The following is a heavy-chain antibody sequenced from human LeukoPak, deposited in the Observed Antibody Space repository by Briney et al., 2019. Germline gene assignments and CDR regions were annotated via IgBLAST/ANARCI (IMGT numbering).Heavy chain of an antibody. CDR2: ISYDGSNK. J-gene: IGHJ4*02. CDR3: AKDPDDYRDYVPFDY. CDR1: GFTFSSHA. Sequence: GGSLRLSWVASGFTFSSHAMHWVRQAPGKGLEWVAVISYDGSNKYYADSVKGRFTISRDNSKKTLYLQMNSLRAEDTAVYYCAKDPDDYRDYVPFDYWGQGTLVTVSS. V-gene: IGHV3-30-3*01. D-gene: IGHD4-17*01.